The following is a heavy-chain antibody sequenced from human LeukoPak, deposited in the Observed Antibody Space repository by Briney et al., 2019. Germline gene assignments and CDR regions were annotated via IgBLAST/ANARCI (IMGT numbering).Heavy chain of an antibody. J-gene: IGHJ5*02. Sequence: PSETLSLTCTVSGGSFSSGSYYWSWIRQPAGKGLEWIGRIYTSGSTNYNPSLKSRVTISVDTSKNQFSLKLSSVTAADTAVYYCARASPLGFDYGGNSVLWFDPRGQGTLVTVSS. D-gene: IGHD4-23*01. V-gene: IGHV4-61*02. CDR1: GGSFSSGSYY. CDR3: ARASPLGFDYGGNSVLWFDP. CDR2: IYTSGST.